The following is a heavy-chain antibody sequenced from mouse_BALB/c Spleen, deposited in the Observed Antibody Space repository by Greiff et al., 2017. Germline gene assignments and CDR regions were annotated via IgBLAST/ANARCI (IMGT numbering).Heavy chain of an antibody. J-gene: IGHJ3*01. D-gene: IGHD2-4*01. CDR2: ISNGGGST. V-gene: IGHV5-12-2*01. CDR1: GFTFSSYT. Sequence: EVQVVESGGGLVQPGGSLKLSCAASGFTFSSYTMSWVRQTPEKRLEWVAYISNGGGSTYYPDTVKGRFTISRDNAKNTLYLQMSSLKSEDTAMYYCARHEGDDYGFAYWGQGTLVTVSA. CDR3: ARHEGDDYGFAY.